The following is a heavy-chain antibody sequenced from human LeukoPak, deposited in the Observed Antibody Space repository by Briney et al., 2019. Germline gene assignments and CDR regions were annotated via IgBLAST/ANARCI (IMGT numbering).Heavy chain of an antibody. D-gene: IGHD6-19*01. CDR2: IIPIFGTA. CDR3: ARGQWVPNGDFDY. Sequence: SVKVSCKASGGTFSSYAISWVRQAPGQGLEWMGGIIPIFGTANYAQKLQGRVTMTTDTSTSTAYMELRSLRSDDTAVYYCARGQWVPNGDFDYGAQEPLVPVPS. V-gene: IGHV1-69*05. J-gene: IGHJ4*02. CDR1: GGTFSSYA.